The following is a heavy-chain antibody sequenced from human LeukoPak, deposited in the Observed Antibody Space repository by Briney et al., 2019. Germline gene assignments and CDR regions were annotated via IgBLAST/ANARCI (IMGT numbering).Heavy chain of an antibody. D-gene: IGHD6-19*01. V-gene: IGHV1-2*02. J-gene: IGHJ4*02. CDR2: INPNSGGT. CDR3: VFSSGWYGSVY. CDR1: GYAFTGYY. Sequence: ASVKVSCKASGYAFTGYYMHWVRQAPGQGLEWMGWINPNSGGTNYAQKFQGRVTMTRDTSISTAYMELSRLRSDDTAVYYCVFSSGWYGSVYWGQGTLVTVSS.